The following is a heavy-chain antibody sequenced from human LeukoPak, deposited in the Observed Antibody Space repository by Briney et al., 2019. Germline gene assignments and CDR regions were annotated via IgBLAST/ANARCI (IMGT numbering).Heavy chain of an antibody. Sequence: GGSLGLSCAASGFTFSSYGMHWVRQAPGKGLEWVAVIWYDGSNKYYADSVKGQFTISRDNSKNTLYLQMNSLRAEDTAVYYCARAGTTVILDYWGQGTLVTVSS. CDR3: ARAGTTVILDY. D-gene: IGHD4-17*01. J-gene: IGHJ4*02. CDR2: IWYDGSNK. V-gene: IGHV3-33*01. CDR1: GFTFSSYG.